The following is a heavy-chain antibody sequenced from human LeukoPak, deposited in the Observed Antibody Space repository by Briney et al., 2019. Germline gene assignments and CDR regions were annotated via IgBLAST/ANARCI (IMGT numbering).Heavy chain of an antibody. D-gene: IGHD3-10*01. J-gene: IGHJ3*02. V-gene: IGHV3-48*03. CDR3: AREDYYYGSGSPLGAFDI. CDR2: ISSSGSTI. CDR1: GFTFSSYE. Sequence: GGSLRLSCAASGFTFSSYEMNWVRQAPGKGLEWVSYISSSGSTIYYADSVKGRFTISRDNAKNSLYLQMNSLRAEDTALYYCAREDYYYGSGSPLGAFDIWGQGTMVTVSS.